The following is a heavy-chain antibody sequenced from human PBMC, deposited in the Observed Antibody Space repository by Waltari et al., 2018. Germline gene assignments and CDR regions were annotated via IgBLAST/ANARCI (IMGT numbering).Heavy chain of an antibody. J-gene: IGHJ4*02. D-gene: IGHD3-22*01. CDR1: GFTFSSYS. CDR2: ISSSSSTI. CDR3: ATPYYDSSGYHFDY. Sequence: EVQLVETGGGLVQPGGSLRLSCAASGFTFSSYSMNWVRQAPGKGLEWVSYISSSSSTIYYADSVKGRFTISRDNAKNSLYLQMNSLRAEDTAVYYCATPYYDSSGYHFDYWGQGTLVTVSS. V-gene: IGHV3-48*04.